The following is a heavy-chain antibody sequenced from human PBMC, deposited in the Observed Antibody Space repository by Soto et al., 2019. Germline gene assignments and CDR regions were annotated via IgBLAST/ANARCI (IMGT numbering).Heavy chain of an antibody. CDR3: AYRRVDRDVLGAYYFEH. CDR1: GFSLTTSGVG. CDR2: IFWDDDE. Sequence: QITLNESGPTLVIPTQTLTLTCTFYGFSLTTSGVGVGWIRQPPGKTLEWLALIFWDDDERYSPSLKSRLPITKYTSKTQVVLTMTNMDPEDTATYYCAYRRVDRDVLGAYYFEHWGQGTLVTVSS. D-gene: IGHD3-9*01. V-gene: IGHV2-5*02. J-gene: IGHJ4*02.